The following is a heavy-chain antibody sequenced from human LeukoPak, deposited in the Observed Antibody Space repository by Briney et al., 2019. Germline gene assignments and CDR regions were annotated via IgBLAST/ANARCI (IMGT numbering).Heavy chain of an antibody. CDR1: GYTFTSYG. Sequence: EASVKVSCKASGYTFTSYGISWVRQAPGQGFEWMGWISAYNGNTNYAQKLQGRVTMTTDTSTSTAYMELRSLRSDDTAVYYCARDTTGSGGSHFDYWGQGTLVTVSS. J-gene: IGHJ4*02. CDR2: ISAYNGNT. CDR3: ARDTTGSGGSHFDY. D-gene: IGHD2-15*01. V-gene: IGHV1-18*01.